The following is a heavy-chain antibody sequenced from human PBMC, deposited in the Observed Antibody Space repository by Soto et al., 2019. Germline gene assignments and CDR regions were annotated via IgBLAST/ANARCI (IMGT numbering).Heavy chain of an antibody. D-gene: IGHD2-8*01. CDR3: ARDTNSLDL. J-gene: IGHJ5*02. CDR2: INHSGDT. Sequence: PSETLSLTCAVYGDSFSDYYWTWIRQSPGKGLEWIGEINHSGDTHYNPSLRSQVSMSVDTSKNHFSLRLTYLTAADTAVYFCARDTNSLDLWGQGILVTVSS. CDR1: GDSFSDYY. V-gene: IGHV4-34*01.